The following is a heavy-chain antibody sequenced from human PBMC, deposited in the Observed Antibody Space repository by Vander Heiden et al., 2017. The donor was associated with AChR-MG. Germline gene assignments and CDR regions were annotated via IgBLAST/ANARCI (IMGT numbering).Heavy chain of an antibody. J-gene: IGHJ6*02. V-gene: IGHV3-30*18. CDR2: ISYDGNDK. CDR3: VKGADYFSMDV. CDR1: GFTFNNFG. Sequence: QVQLVASGGGVVQPGMSLRLSCAASGFTFNNFGMHWVRQAPGKGPESVAIISYDGNDKYYKDSVKGRFTISRDNSKNTLSVQMNSLRPEDTAVYYCVKGADYFSMDVWGHGTTVTVSS. D-gene: IGHD6-19*01.